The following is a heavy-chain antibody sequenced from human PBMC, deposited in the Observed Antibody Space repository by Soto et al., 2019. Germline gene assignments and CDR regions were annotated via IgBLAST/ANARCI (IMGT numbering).Heavy chain of an antibody. CDR2: IIPIFGTA. J-gene: IGHJ6*02. V-gene: IGHV1-69*01. CDR1: GGTFSSYA. Sequence: TCTVSGGTFSSYAISWVRQAPGQGLEWMGGIIPIFGTANYAQKFQGRVTITADESTSTAYMELSSLRSEDTAVYYCARELSDYDFWSGYPSYGMDVWGQGTTVTVSS. D-gene: IGHD3-3*01. CDR3: ARELSDYDFWSGYPSYGMDV.